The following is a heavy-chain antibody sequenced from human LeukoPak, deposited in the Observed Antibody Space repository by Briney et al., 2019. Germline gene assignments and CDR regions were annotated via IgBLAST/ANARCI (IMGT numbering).Heavy chain of an antibody. J-gene: IGHJ4*02. Sequence: GGSLRLSCAASGFTFSTYIMNWVRQTPGKGLEWVSSIGTSTSYIYYADSVKGRFTISRDNAKNSLYLEMNSLRAEDTAVYYCARVAYDYVWGSYRYCFDYWGQGTLVTVSS. V-gene: IGHV3-21*01. CDR2: IGTSTSYI. D-gene: IGHD3-16*02. CDR1: GFTFSTYI. CDR3: ARVAYDYVWGSYRYCFDY.